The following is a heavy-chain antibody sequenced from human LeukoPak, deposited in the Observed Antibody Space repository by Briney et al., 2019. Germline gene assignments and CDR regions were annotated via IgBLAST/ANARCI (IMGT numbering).Heavy chain of an antibody. CDR1: GFTFSNFA. CDR3: AKDSLTTYSSSWYGGEWFDP. V-gene: IGHV3-23*01. CDR2: ISSSGGST. D-gene: IGHD6-13*01. Sequence: GGSLRLSCAASGFTFSNFAMTWVRQAPGKGLEWVSSISSSGGSTYYADSVRGRFTISRDNSKNTLYLQMNSLRAEDTAVYYCAKDSLTTYSSSWYGGEWFDPWGQGTLVTVSS. J-gene: IGHJ5*02.